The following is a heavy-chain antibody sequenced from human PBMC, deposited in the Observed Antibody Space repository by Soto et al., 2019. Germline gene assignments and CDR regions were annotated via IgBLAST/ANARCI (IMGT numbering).Heavy chain of an antibody. CDR2: IKSETDGGTR. Sequence: EVQLVESGGGLVTPGGSLRLSCAASRFPFNKAWMSWVRQAPGKGLEWVGRIKSETDGGTRAYAAPVRGRLTISRDDSKNTLYLQMNSLKTEDTAVYYCTARFTMGTVDITDGDAFDIWGPGTMVTVSS. V-gene: IGHV3-15*01. D-gene: IGHD3-22*01. CDR1: RFPFNKAW. CDR3: TARFTMGTVDITDGDAFDI. J-gene: IGHJ3*02.